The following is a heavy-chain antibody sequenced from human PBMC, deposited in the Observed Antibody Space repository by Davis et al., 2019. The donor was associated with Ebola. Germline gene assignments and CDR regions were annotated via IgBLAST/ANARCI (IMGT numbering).Heavy chain of an antibody. D-gene: IGHD5-24*01. Sequence: SETLSLTCTVSGGSISSYYWSWIRQPPGKGLEWIGYIYYSGSTNYNPSLKSRVTISVDTSKNQFSLKLSSVTAADTAVYYCARGVEMATIGGYYFDYWGQGTLVTVSS. J-gene: IGHJ4*02. CDR1: GGSISSYY. V-gene: IGHV4-59*01. CDR3: ARGVEMATIGGYYFDY. CDR2: IYYSGST.